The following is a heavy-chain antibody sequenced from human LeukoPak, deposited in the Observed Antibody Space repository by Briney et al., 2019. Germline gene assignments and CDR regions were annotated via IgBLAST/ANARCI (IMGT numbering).Heavy chain of an antibody. Sequence: KPSETLSLTCTVSGGSISSYYWSWIRQPPGKGLEWIGYIYYSGSTNYNPSLKSQVTMSVDTSKNQFSLKLSSVTAADTAVYYCARTADYDFWSGLNYYYYMDVWGKGTTVTVSS. D-gene: IGHD3-3*01. V-gene: IGHV4-59*01. CDR3: ARTADYDFWSGLNYYYYMDV. J-gene: IGHJ6*03. CDR1: GGSISSYY. CDR2: IYYSGST.